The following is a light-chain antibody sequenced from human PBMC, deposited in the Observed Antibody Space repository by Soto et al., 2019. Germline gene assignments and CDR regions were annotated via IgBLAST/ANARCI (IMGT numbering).Light chain of an antibody. CDR3: SAYAGSNNLV. CDR2: EVS. Sequence: QSALTQPPSASGSPGQSVTICCTGTSSDVGGYNYVSWYQQHPGKAPKLMIYEVSKRPSGVPDRFSGSKSGNTASLTVSGLQAEDEADYYCSAYAGSNNLVFGGGTKLTVL. V-gene: IGLV2-8*01. CDR1: SSDVGGYNY. J-gene: IGLJ2*01.